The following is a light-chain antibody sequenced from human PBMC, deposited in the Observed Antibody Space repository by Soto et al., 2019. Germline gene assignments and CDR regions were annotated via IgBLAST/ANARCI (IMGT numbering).Light chain of an antibody. V-gene: IGKV4-1*01. J-gene: IGKJ1*01. CDR2: CVS. CDR1: QSILYDFTNKHY. Sequence: DIVMTQTPDSLDVSLGERATINCKSSQSILYDFTNKHYLGWYQQNAGQPPKLLIYCVSARESGVPDRFSGSGSATDFTLTINSLQAEDVAVYYCQQYYSTPRTFGQGTQVEMK. CDR3: QQYYSTPRT.